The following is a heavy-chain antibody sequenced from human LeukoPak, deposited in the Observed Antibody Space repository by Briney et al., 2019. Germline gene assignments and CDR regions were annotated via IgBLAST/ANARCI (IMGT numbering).Heavy chain of an antibody. CDR1: GVTFSSYS. Sequence: GGSLRLSCAAAGVTFSSYSMNLVRQAPGKGLEWVSSISSSSSYIYYADSVKGRFTISRDNAKNSLYLQMNSLRAEDTAVYYCARDVFTYDFRYFDYWGQGTLVTVSS. J-gene: IGHJ4*02. V-gene: IGHV3-21*01. CDR3: ARDVFTYDFRYFDY. CDR2: ISSSSSYI. D-gene: IGHD3-3*01.